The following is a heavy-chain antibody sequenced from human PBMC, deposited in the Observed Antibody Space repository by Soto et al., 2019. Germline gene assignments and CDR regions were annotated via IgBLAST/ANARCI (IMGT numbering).Heavy chain of an antibody. Sequence: SVKVSCKASGGTFSSYAISWVRQAPGQGLEWMGGIIPIFGTANYAQKFQGRVTITADESTSTAYMELSSLRSEDTAVYYCARDPYYYYGMDVWGQGTTVTVSS. J-gene: IGHJ6*02. CDR3: ARDPYYYYGMDV. CDR2: IIPIFGTA. V-gene: IGHV1-69*13. CDR1: GGTFSSYA.